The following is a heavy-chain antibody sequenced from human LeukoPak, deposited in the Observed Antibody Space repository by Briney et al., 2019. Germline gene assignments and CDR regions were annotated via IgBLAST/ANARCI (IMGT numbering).Heavy chain of an antibody. CDR2: VKSDASST. CDR3: VRGMRYYDTSGYYY. D-gene: IGHD3-22*01. V-gene: IGHV3-74*01. Sequence: GGSLRLSCAAPGFTFIDYWMHWVRQAPGKGLVWVSRVKSDASSTNYADSVKGRFTISRDNAKNTLYLQMNSLRVEDTAFYYCVRGMRYYDTSGYYYWGQGTLVTVSS. J-gene: IGHJ4*02. CDR1: GFTFIDYW.